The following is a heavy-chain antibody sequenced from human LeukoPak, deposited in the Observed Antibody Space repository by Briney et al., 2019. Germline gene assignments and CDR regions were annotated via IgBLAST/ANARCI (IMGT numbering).Heavy chain of an antibody. D-gene: IGHD3-22*01. CDR2: IYYSGST. CDR3: ARGDDYYDSSGYYLPWYFDY. CDR1: GGSISSSSYY. V-gene: IGHV4-39*07. Sequence: SETLSHTCTVSGGSISSSSYYWGWIRQPPGKGLEWIGSIYYSGSTYYNPSLKSRVTISVDTSKNQFSLKLSSVTAADTAVYYCARGDDYYDSSGYYLPWYFDYWGQGTLVTVSS. J-gene: IGHJ4*02.